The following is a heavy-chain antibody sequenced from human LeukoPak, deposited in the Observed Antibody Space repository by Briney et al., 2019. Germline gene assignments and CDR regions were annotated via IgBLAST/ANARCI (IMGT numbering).Heavy chain of an antibody. CDR2: ISTHNGNT. CDR1: GYSFTSYG. D-gene: IGHD6-19*01. Sequence: ASVKVSCKASGYSFTSYGTSWVRQAPGQGLEWTGWISTHNGNTNYAQKLQGRVTMTIDTSTSTAYMDLTSLRSDDTAVYYCARGEYGGGWYARGFFDYWGQGTLVTVSS. V-gene: IGHV1-18*01. CDR3: ARGEYGGGWYARGFFDY. J-gene: IGHJ4*02.